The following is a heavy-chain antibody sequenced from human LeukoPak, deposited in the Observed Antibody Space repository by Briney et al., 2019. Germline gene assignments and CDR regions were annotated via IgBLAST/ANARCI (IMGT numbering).Heavy chain of an antibody. V-gene: IGHV3-23*01. CDR1: GFTFSSYA. CDR3: AKEPGRGYSYGYRGYFDY. Sequence: GGSLRPSCAASGFTFSSYAMSWVRQAPGKGLDWVSAISGSGGSTYYADSVKGRFTISRDNSKNTLYLQMNSLRAEDTAVYYCAKEPGRGYSYGYRGYFDYWGQGTLVTVSS. J-gene: IGHJ4*02. CDR2: ISGSGGST. D-gene: IGHD5-18*01.